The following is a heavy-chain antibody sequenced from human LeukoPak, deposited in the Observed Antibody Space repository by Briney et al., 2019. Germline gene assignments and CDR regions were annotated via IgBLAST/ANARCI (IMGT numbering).Heavy chain of an antibody. CDR2: INHSGST. D-gene: IGHD5-18*01. Sequence: PSETLSLTCAVYGGSFSGYYWSWIRQPAGKGLEWIGEINHSGSTNYNPSLKSRVTISVDTSKNQFSLKLSSVTAADTAVYYCARAWIQLDYWGQGTLVTVSS. V-gene: IGHV4-34*01. CDR1: GGSFSGYY. J-gene: IGHJ4*02. CDR3: ARAWIQLDY.